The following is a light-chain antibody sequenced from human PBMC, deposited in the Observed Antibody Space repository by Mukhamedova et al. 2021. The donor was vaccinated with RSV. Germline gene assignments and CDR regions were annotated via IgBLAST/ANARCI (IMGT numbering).Light chain of an antibody. J-gene: IGKJ3*01. CDR3: KQYDNLFT. V-gene: IGKV1-33*01. CDR2: DAS. Sequence: WYQRRVHGKAPKLLIYDASNLETGVPSRFSGSGSGTDFTFTISSLQPEDIATYYCKQYDNLFTFGPGTKVDIK.